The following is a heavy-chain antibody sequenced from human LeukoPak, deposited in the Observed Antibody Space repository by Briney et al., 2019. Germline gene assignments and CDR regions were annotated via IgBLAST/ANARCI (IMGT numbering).Heavy chain of an antibody. CDR2: ISSSGSTI. J-gene: IGHJ4*02. V-gene: IGHV3-48*03. CDR1: GFTFSSYA. CDR3: ARDQAAAGRN. D-gene: IGHD6-13*01. Sequence: PGGSLRLSCAASGFTFSSYAMNWVRQAPGKGLEWVSYISSSGSTIYYADSVKGRFTISRDNAKNSLYLQMNSLRAEDTAVYYCARDQAAAGRNWGQGTLVTVSS.